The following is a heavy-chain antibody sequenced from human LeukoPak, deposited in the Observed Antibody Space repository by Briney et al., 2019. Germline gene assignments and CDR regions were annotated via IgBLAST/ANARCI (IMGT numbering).Heavy chain of an antibody. D-gene: IGHD3-3*01. CDR2: ISHSGST. CDR3: ARGRSEYDFWSGYSPFAY. Sequence: SETLSLTCAVYGGSFSGYYWSWIRQPPGKGLEWIGEISHSGSTNYNPSLKSRVTISVDTSKNQFSLKLSSVTAADTAVYYCARGRSEYDFWSGYSPFAYWGQGTLVTVSS. J-gene: IGHJ4*02. V-gene: IGHV4-34*01. CDR1: GGSFSGYY.